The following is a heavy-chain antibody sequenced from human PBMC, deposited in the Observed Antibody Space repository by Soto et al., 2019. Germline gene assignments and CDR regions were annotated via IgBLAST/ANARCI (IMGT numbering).Heavy chain of an antibody. CDR1: GYTFTDYF. D-gene: IGHD1-26*01. J-gene: IGHJ6*02. V-gene: IGHV1-2*02. CDR3: ARDPPWTVGPLAMDV. Sequence: VEMVQSGAEVKKPGASVRVSCKASGYTFTDYFIHWVRQAPGQGLEWMGWINPNSGGTNYAQKFQGRVTMTRDTSITTVYLDLSRLRSDDTATYYCARDPPWTVGPLAMDVWGQGTTVTVSS. CDR2: INPNSGGT.